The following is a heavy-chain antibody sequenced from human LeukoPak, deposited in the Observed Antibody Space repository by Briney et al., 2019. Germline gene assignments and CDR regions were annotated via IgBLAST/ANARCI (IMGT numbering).Heavy chain of an antibody. CDR1: GFTVSSNY. Sequence: GGSLRLSCSASGFTVSSNYMSWVRRAPGKGLEWVAIIYSDRRTFYAVSVQGRFTISRDDSKNTLFLQMNSLRAEDTAIYYCTTDTWYSAGHWGQGTLVTVSS. CDR3: TTDTWYSAGH. D-gene: IGHD2-15*01. J-gene: IGHJ4*02. CDR2: IYSDRRT. V-gene: IGHV3-53*01.